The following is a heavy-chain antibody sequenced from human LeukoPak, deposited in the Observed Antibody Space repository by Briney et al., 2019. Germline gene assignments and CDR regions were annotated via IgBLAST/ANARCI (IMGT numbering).Heavy chain of an antibody. J-gene: IGHJ4*02. Sequence: GGSLRLSCEASEFTFSVSAVHWVRHASGKGREWLGHIKSKGNSHATAYAASLKGRSTISRDDSKNTAYLQTNNLETEDTAMYYCARQSGAAIPFVYWGQGTLVTVSS. CDR1: EFTFSVSA. V-gene: IGHV3-73*01. CDR3: ARQSGAAIPFVY. D-gene: IGHD2-2*02. CDR2: IKSKGNSHAT.